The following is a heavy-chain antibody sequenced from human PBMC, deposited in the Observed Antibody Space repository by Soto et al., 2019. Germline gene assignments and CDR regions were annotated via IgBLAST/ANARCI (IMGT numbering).Heavy chain of an antibody. V-gene: IGHV3-48*02. CDR2: ISTSGSTK. J-gene: IGHJ3*02. CDR3: ARVEGGFDI. Sequence: EVQLVESGGGLVQPGGSLRLSCAASGFTFSYYSMNWVRQAPGKGLEWLSYISTSGSTKYYADSVKGRFTISRDNANNSFYLQMSSLRDEDTAVYYCARVEGGFDIWGQGTMVTVSS. CDR1: GFTFSYYS. D-gene: IGHD3-16*01.